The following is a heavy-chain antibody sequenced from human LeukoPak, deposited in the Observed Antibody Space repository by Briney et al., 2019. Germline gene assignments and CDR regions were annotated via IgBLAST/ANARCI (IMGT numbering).Heavy chain of an antibody. V-gene: IGHV3-64D*09. Sequence: GGSLTLSCSASGFTFSNYTMHWVRQAPGKGLEYVSGISSNGDSTYYADSVKGRFTISRDNSKNTLYLQMSSLRAEDTAVYYCRGSSRTDWGQGTLVTVSS. D-gene: IGHD6-13*01. J-gene: IGHJ4*02. CDR2: ISSNGDST. CDR1: GFTFSNYT. CDR3: RGSSRTD.